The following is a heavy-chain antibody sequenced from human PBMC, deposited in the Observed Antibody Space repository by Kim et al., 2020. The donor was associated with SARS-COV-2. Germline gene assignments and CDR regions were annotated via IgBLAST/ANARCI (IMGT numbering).Heavy chain of an antibody. CDR1: GFIFNNYA. Sequence: GGSLRLSCAATGFIFNNYAMTWVRQAPGQGLEWVSAISGSGHHTFFADSVKGRFTISRDNSKNTLYLQMNRLRADDTAVYYCAKGKGSPYYFDYWGRGTLVTVS. V-gene: IGHV3-23*01. CDR3: AKGKGSPYYFDY. J-gene: IGHJ4*02. D-gene: IGHD6-13*01. CDR2: ISGSGHHT.